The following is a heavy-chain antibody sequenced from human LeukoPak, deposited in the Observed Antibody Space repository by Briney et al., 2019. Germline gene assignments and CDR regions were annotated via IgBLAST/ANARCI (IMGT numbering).Heavy chain of an antibody. CDR2: ISSSGSTI. CDR1: GFTFSSYE. D-gene: IGHD4-17*01. Sequence: GGSLRLSCAASGFTFSSYEMNWVRQAPGKGLGWVSYISSSGSTIYYADSVKGRFTISRDNAKNSLYLQMNSLRAEDTAVYYCARDASSDYGDYYYYMDVWGKGTTVTVSS. V-gene: IGHV3-48*03. J-gene: IGHJ6*03. CDR3: ARDASSDYGDYYYYMDV.